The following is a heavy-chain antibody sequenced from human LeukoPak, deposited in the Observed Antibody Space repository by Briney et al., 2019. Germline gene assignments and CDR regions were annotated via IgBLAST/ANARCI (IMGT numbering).Heavy chain of an antibody. Sequence: SQTLSLTCTVSGGSISSGGYYWSWIRQPPGKDLEWIGYIYHSGSTYYNPSLKSRVTISVDTSKNQFSLKLSSVTAADTAVYYCARLYGDYETPAFDIWGQGTMVTVSS. V-gene: IGHV4-30-2*03. CDR2: IYHSGST. J-gene: IGHJ3*02. CDR3: ARLYGDYETPAFDI. CDR1: GGSISSGGYY. D-gene: IGHD4-17*01.